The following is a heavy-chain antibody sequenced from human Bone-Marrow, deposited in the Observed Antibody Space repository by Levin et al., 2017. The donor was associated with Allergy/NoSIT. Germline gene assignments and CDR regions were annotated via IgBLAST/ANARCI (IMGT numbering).Heavy chain of an antibody. J-gene: IGHJ4*02. D-gene: IGHD3-22*01. V-gene: IGHV3-23*01. CDR1: GFIFSNYA. CDR3: AGYDTSAYHSPFDY. Sequence: GGSLRLSCAASGFIFSNYAMNWVRQAPGKGLEWVSPISGSGGNTHYADSVKGRFTFSRDNSKNTLYLQMNSLRAEDTAVYYCAGYDTSAYHSPFDYWGQGTLVTVSS. CDR2: ISGSGGNT.